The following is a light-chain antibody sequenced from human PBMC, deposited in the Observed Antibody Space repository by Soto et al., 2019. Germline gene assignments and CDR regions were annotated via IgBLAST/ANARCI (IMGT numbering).Light chain of an antibody. V-gene: IGKV3-20*01. CDR1: QSVSSSY. CDR3: QHYGRSPIT. J-gene: IGKJ5*01. Sequence: EIVLTQSPGTLSLSPGERATLSCRASQSVSSSYLAWYQQKPGQPPRLLISGASSRATGIPDRFSGSGSATDFTLTISRLEPEDFALYYCQHYGRSPITFGQGTRLEIK. CDR2: GAS.